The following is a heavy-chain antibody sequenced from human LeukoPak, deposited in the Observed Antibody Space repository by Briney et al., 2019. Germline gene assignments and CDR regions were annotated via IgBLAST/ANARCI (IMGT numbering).Heavy chain of an antibody. CDR3: AREYSTSSEGDYFDY. D-gene: IGHD6-6*01. CDR2: IYHSGST. CDR1: GASITTYY. J-gene: IGHJ4*02. V-gene: IGHV4-59*01. Sequence: SETLSLTCTVSGASITTYYWTWIRQPPGKGLECIGYIYHSGSTNYNPSLKSRVTISLDTSRNQFSLRLSSVTAADTAVYFCAREYSTSSEGDYFDYWGQGSLVTASS.